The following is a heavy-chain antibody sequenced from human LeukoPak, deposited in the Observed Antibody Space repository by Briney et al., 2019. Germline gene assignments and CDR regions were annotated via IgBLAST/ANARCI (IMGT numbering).Heavy chain of an antibody. Sequence: SETLSLTCAVYGGSFSGYYWSWIRQPPGKGLEWIGEINHSGSTNYNPSLKSRVTISVDTSKNQFSLKLSSVTAADTAVYYCARRYTSITMVRGVIRNWFDPWGQGTLVTVSS. V-gene: IGHV4-34*01. CDR2: INHSGST. D-gene: IGHD3-10*01. CDR1: GGSFSGYY. J-gene: IGHJ5*02. CDR3: ARRYTSITMVRGVIRNWFDP.